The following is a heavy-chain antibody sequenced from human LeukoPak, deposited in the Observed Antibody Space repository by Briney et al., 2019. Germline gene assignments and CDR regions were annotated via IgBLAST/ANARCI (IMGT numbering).Heavy chain of an antibody. Sequence: GRSLRPSCAASGFTFSSYAMHWVRQAPGKGLERVAVISYDGSNKYYADSVKGRFTISRDNSKNTLYLQMNSLSAEDTAVYYCARDAFDAFDIWGQGTMVTVSS. CDR3: ARDAFDAFDI. CDR1: GFTFSSYA. J-gene: IGHJ3*02. V-gene: IGHV3-30-3*01. CDR2: ISYDGSNK.